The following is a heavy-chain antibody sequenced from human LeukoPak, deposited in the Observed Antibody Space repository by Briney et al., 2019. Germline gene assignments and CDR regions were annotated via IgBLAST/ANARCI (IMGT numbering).Heavy chain of an antibody. Sequence: PSETLSLTCTVSGGSISSGDYYWSWIRQPPGKGLEWIGYIYYSGSTYYNPSLKSRVTISVDTSKNQFSLKLSSVTASDTAVYYCARVSLITFAGPFDYWGQGTLVTVSS. CDR3: ARVSLITFAGPFDY. J-gene: IGHJ4*02. V-gene: IGHV4-30-4*08. CDR2: IYYSGST. D-gene: IGHD3-16*01. CDR1: GGSISSGDYY.